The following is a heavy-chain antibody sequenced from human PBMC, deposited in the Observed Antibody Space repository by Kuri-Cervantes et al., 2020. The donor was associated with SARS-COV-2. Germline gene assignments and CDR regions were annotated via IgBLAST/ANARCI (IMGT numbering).Heavy chain of an antibody. CDR3: ARGRGEGYCSGGSCYPGGKYYYYYYGMDV. J-gene: IGHJ6*02. CDR1: GGSFSGYS. CDR2: INHSGST. Sequence: SETLSLTCAVYGGSFSGYSWSWIRQPPGKGLEWIGEINHSGSTNYNPSLKSRVAISVDTSKNQFSLKLSSVTAADTAVYYCARGRGEGYCSGGSCYPGGKYYYYYYGMDVWGQGTTVTVSS. D-gene: IGHD2-15*01. V-gene: IGHV4-34*01.